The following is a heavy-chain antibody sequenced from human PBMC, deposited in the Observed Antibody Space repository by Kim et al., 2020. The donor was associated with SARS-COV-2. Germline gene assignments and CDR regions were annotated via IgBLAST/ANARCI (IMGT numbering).Heavy chain of an antibody. Sequence: YTPSLKSRVTISVDTSKNQFSLKLSSVTAADTAVYYCARSGYSYGFAFDYWGQGTLVTVSS. D-gene: IGHD5-18*01. J-gene: IGHJ4*02. V-gene: IGHV4-34*01. CDR3: ARSGYSYGFAFDY.